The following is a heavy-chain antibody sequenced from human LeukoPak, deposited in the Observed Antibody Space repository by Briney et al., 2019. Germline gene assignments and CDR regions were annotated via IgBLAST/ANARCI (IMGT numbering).Heavy chain of an antibody. Sequence: SETLSLTCTVSGGSISNYYWSWIRQPAGKGLEWVGRIYTSGSTDYNPSLKSRVTMSVDTSKNQFSLNLRSVTAADTAVYYCARGPPPDFDCWGQGTLVTVSS. CDR2: IYTSGST. CDR3: ARGPPPDFDC. V-gene: IGHV4-4*07. J-gene: IGHJ4*02. CDR1: GGSISNYY.